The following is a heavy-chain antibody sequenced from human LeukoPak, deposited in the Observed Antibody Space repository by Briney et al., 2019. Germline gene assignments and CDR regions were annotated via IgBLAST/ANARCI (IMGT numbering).Heavy chain of an antibody. D-gene: IGHD2-2*01. V-gene: IGHV4-34*01. CDR2: INQSGST. CDR1: GGSFSGYY. Sequence: SETLSLTCAVYGGSFSGYYWSWIRQPPGKGLEWIGEINQSGSTNYNPSLKSRVTISVDTTKKQFSLRLSPVTAADTAVYYCAAGCSSTSCYWYYYTDVWGKGTTVTVSS. CDR3: AAGCSSTSCYWYYYTDV. J-gene: IGHJ6*03.